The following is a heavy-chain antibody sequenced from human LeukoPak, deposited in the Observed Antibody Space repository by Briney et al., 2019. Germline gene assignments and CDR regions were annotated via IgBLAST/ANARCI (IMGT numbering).Heavy chain of an antibody. J-gene: IGHJ4*02. D-gene: IGHD3-10*01. Sequence: GGSLRLSCAASGFTFSSYGMHWVRQAPGKGLEWVAVIWYDGSNKYYADSVKGRFTISRDNSKNTLYLQMNSLRAEDTAVYYCARGLGYYGSGSYYNGPYWGQGTLVTVSS. CDR1: GFTFSSYG. CDR2: IWYDGSNK. V-gene: IGHV3-33*01. CDR3: ARGLGYYGSGSYYNGPY.